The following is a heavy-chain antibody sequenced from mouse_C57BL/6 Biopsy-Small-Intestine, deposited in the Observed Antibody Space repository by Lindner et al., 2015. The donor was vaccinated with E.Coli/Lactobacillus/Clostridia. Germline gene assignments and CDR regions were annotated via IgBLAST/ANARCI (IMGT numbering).Heavy chain of an antibody. V-gene: IGHV5-17*01. CDR1: GFTFSDYG. J-gene: IGHJ4*01. CDR2: ISSGSSTI. Sequence: VQLQESGGGLVKPGGSLKLSCAASGFTFSDYGMLWLRQAPEKGLEWVAYISSGSSTIFYADTLKGRFTISRDNAKNTLFLQMTSLRSEDTAMYYCAREVAGAMDYWGQGTSVTVSS. CDR3: AREVAGAMDY. D-gene: IGHD1-1*02.